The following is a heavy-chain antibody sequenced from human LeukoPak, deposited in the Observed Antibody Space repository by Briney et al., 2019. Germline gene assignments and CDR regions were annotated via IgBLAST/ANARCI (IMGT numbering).Heavy chain of an antibody. D-gene: IGHD3-10*01. V-gene: IGHV3-30*03. Sequence: GRSLRLSCAASGFTFSRYVINWVRQAPGKGPEWVAVVSSEGSNKYYGDSVKGRFIISRDNSMNTLYLQMNSLRAEDTAVYYCARSKGFGEFFDALDIWGQGTLVTVSS. CDR1: GFTFSRYV. J-gene: IGHJ3*02. CDR2: VSSEGSNK. CDR3: ARSKGFGEFFDALDI.